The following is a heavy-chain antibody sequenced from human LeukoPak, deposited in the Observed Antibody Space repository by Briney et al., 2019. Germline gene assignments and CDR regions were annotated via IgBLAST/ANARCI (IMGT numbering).Heavy chain of an antibody. V-gene: IGHV3-9*01. J-gene: IGHJ4*02. CDR2: ISWNSGSI. D-gene: IGHD2-2*01. CDR3: AKGEYQLFYYFDY. Sequence: PGGSLRLSCAASGFTFDDYAMHWVRQAPGKGLEWVSGISWNSGSIGYADSVRGRFTISRDNAKNSLYLQMNSLRAEDTALYHCAKGEYQLFYYFDYWGQGTLVTVSS. CDR1: GFTFDDYA.